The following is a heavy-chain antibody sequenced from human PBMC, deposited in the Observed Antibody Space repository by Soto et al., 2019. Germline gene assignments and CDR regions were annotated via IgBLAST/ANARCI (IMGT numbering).Heavy chain of an antibody. V-gene: IGHV3-66*01. CDR3: VRENYYSGMDV. CDR1: GFTAGLNF. Sequence: EVQLVESGGGLVQPGGSLRLSCAASGFTAGLNFMTWVRQAPGKGLEWVSVINAAGTTYYADSVKGRFSISRDDSKNSLYLQMNSLRAEDTAVYYCVRENYYSGMDVWGQGTTVTVSS. J-gene: IGHJ6*02. CDR2: INAAGTT.